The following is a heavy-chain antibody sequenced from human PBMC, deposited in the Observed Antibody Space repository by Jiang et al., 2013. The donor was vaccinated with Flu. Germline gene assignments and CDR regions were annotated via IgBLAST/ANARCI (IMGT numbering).Heavy chain of an antibody. V-gene: IGHV3-30*02. CDR3: DESAPPPRATVTSNWYFDL. Sequence: FADSVKGRFTISRDNSKDTLYLTMNSLRTETTAVYYCDESAPPPRATVTSNWYFDLWGRGTLVTVSS. D-gene: IGHD4-17*01. J-gene: IGHJ2*01.